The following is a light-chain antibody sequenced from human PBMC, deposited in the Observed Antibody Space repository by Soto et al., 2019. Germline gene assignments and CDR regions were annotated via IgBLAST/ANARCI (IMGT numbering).Light chain of an antibody. V-gene: IGLV2-23*01. CDR2: EGS. CDR3: CSYAGSSTHAV. CDR1: SSDVGSYNL. J-gene: IGLJ7*01. Sequence: QSVLTQPASVSGSPGQSITISCTGTSSDVGSYNLVPWYQQHPGKAPKLMIYEGSKRPSGVSNRFSGSKSGNTASLTISGLQAEDEADYYCCSYAGSSTHAVFGGGTQLTVL.